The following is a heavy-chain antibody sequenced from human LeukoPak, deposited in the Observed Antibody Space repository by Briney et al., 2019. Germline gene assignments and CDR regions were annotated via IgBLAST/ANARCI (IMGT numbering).Heavy chain of an antibody. V-gene: IGHV1-8*01. CDR2: MNPNSGNT. CDR1: GYTFTSYD. D-gene: IGHD5-12*01. J-gene: IGHJ5*02. CDR3: ARGSGLNWFDP. Sequence: ASVKVSCKAYGYTFTSYDINWVRQATGQGLEWMGWMNPNSGNTVYTQRFQGRVTMTRNTSTSTAYMELSNLRSEDTAVYYCARGSGLNWFDPWGQGTLVTVSS.